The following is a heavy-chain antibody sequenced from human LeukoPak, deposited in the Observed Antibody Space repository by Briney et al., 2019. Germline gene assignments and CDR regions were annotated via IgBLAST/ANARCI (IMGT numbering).Heavy chain of an antibody. CDR3: ARGRSSMVRGYYYYYMDV. D-gene: IGHD3-10*01. CDR1: GGSISSSSYY. CDR2: IYYSGST. Sequence: PSETLSLTCTVSGGSISSSSYYWGWIRQPPGKGLEWIGSIYYSGSTNYNPSLKSRVTIPVDTSKNQFSLKLSSVTAADTAVCYCARGRSSMVRGYYYYYMDVWGKGTTVTISS. V-gene: IGHV4-39*07. J-gene: IGHJ6*03.